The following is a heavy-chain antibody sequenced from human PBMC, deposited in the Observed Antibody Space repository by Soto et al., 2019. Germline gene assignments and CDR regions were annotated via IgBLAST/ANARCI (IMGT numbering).Heavy chain of an antibody. CDR3: ARGLTPPRWFGENIGWFDP. CDR2: ISAYNGNT. V-gene: IGHV1-18*01. CDR1: GYTFTSYG. J-gene: IGHJ5*02. Sequence: ASVKVSCKASGYTFTSYGISWVRQAPGQGLEWMGWISAYNGNTNYAQKLQGRVTMTTDTSTITAYMELRSLRSDDTAVYYCARGLTPPRWFGENIGWFDPWGQGTLVTVSS. D-gene: IGHD3-10*01.